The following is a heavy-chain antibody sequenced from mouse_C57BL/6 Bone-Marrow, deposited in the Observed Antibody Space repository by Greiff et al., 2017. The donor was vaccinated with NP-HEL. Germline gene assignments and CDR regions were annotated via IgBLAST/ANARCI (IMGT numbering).Heavy chain of an antibody. CDR1: GYSITSGYY. Sequence: VQLKESGPGLVKPSHSLSLTCSVTGYSITSGYYWNWIRQFPGNKLEWMGYISYDGSNNYNPSLKNRISITRDTSKNQFFLKLNSVTTEDTATYYCARDLITTVVAWYFDVWGTGTTVTVSS. CDR2: ISYDGSN. CDR3: ARDLITTVVAWYFDV. D-gene: IGHD1-1*01. V-gene: IGHV3-6*01. J-gene: IGHJ1*03.